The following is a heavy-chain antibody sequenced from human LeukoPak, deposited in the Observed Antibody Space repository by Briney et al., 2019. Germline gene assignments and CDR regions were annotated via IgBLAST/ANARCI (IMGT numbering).Heavy chain of an antibody. D-gene: IGHD3-10*01. Sequence: GGSLRLSCAASGFTFSSYSMNWVRQAPGKGLEWVSAISGSGGSTYYADSVKGRFTISRDNSKNTLYLQMNSLRAEDTAVYYCATLLGSLLWFGELLGDYWGQGTLVTVSS. CDR3: ATLLGSLLWFGELLGDY. J-gene: IGHJ4*02. V-gene: IGHV3-23*01. CDR2: ISGSGGST. CDR1: GFTFSSYS.